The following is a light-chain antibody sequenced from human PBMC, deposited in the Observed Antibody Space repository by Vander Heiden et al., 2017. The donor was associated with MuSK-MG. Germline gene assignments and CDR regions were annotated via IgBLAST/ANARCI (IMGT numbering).Light chain of an antibody. Sequence: SYELTQPPSVSVSPGQTASITCSGDRLGDKYTSWYQQKPGQSPVLIIYEDRKRPAGIPERFSGSKSGNTATLTISGTQARDEADYYCQAGDNRIVVFGGGTSLSVL. CDR3: QAGDNRIVV. CDR1: RLGDKY. V-gene: IGLV3-1*01. J-gene: IGLJ2*01. CDR2: EDR.